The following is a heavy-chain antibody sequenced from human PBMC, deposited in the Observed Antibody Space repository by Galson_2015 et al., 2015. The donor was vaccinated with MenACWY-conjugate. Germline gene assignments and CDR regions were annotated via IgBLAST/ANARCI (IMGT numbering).Heavy chain of an antibody. J-gene: IGHJ4*02. CDR2: IKQGGSEK. Sequence: SLRLSCAASGFTLGTYWMSWVRQAPGKGLEWVANIKQGGSEKYYVDSVKGQFAISRDNAKSSLYLQMNSLRAEDTAVYYCARIAAAVTGHYFDYWGQGTLVTVSS. V-gene: IGHV3-7*01. CDR3: ARIAAAVTGHYFDY. D-gene: IGHD6-13*01. CDR1: GFTLGTYW.